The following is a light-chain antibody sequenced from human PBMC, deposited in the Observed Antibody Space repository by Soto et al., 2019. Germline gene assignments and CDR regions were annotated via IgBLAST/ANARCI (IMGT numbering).Light chain of an antibody. CDR1: QSVSSSY. V-gene: IGKV3-20*01. CDR2: GAS. CDR3: QQYGSSSLVT. J-gene: IGKJ3*01. Sequence: EIVLTQSPGTLSLSPGERATLSCRASQSVSSSYLAWYQQKPGQAPRLLIYGASSRATGIPDRFSGGGSGTDFTLTISRLEPEDFAVYYCQQYGSSSLVTFGPGTKVDIK.